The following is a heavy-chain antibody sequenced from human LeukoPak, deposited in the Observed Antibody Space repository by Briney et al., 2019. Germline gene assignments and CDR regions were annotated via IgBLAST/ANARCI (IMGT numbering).Heavy chain of an antibody. J-gene: IGHJ5*02. D-gene: IGHD2-2*01. CDR2: ISAYNGNT. CDR3: AWVVPAATGSWFDP. CDR1: GYTFTSYS. V-gene: IGHV1-18*01. Sequence: ASVKVSCKASGYTFTSYSISWVRQAPGQGLEWMGWISAYNGNTNYAQKLQGRVTMTTDTSTSTAYMELRSLRSDDTAVYYCAWVVPAATGSWFDPWGQGTLVTVSS.